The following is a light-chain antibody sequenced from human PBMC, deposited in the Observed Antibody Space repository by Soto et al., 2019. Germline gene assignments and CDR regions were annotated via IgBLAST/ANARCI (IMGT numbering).Light chain of an antibody. V-gene: IGKV3-15*01. CDR3: QQYSSWPLT. CDR2: GAS. Sequence: EIVMTQSPATLSVSPGERASLSCRASQSVSSNLAWYQQKPGQAPRLLIHGASTRVTGIPASFSGSGSGTEFTLTISSLQSEDSAVYFCQQYSSWPLTFGQGTRLEIK. J-gene: IGKJ5*01. CDR1: QSVSSN.